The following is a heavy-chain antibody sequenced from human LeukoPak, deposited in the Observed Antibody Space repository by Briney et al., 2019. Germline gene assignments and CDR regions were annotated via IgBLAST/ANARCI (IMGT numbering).Heavy chain of an antibody. V-gene: IGHV4-59*01. CDR3: ASIAAPLGNWFDP. Sequence: SETLSLTCTVSGGSISSYYWSWLRQPPGKGLEWIGYIYYSGSTNYNPSLKSRVTISVDTSKNQFSLKLSSVTAADTAVYYCASIAAPLGNWFDPWGQGTLVTVSS. CDR2: IYYSGST. J-gene: IGHJ5*02. CDR1: GGSISSYY. D-gene: IGHD6-6*01.